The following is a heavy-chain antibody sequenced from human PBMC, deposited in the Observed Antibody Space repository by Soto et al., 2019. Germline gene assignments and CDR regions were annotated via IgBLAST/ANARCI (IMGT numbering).Heavy chain of an antibody. Sequence: GGSLRLSCAASGFIFNSYAMSWVRQAPGKGLEWVSVISGSGDTTYYADSVKGRFTISRDNSKNTLYLQMNGLRAEDTAVYYCAKLAGYSSSWYKDDFDIWGQGTRVNVAS. D-gene: IGHD6-13*01. V-gene: IGHV3-23*01. CDR1: GFIFNSYA. CDR3: AKLAGYSSSWYKDDFDI. J-gene: IGHJ3*02. CDR2: ISGSGDTT.